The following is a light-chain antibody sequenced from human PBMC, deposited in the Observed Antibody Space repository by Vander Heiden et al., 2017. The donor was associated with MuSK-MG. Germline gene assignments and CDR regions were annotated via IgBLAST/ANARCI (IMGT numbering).Light chain of an antibody. CDR3: QQSYSTPWT. V-gene: IGKV1-39*01. CDR2: AAS. J-gene: IGKJ1*01. Sequence: DIQLTQSTSSLSVAVGDRVTITCRASQSISNYLNWYQQKPGKAPKLLMYAASSLQSGVPSRFSGSGSGTDFTLTISSLQPEDFATYYCQQSYSTPWTCGQGTKVEIK. CDR1: QSISNY.